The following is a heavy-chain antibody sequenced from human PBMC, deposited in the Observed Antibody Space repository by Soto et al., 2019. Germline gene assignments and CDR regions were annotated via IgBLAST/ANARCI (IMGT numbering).Heavy chain of an antibody. V-gene: IGHV4-34*01. CDR2: INHSGST. D-gene: IGHD3-16*02. CDR1: GGSFSGYY. CDR3: ARGFRDYVWGSYRPSNYYGMDV. J-gene: IGHJ6*02. Sequence: SETLSLTCAVYGGSFSGYYWSWIRQPPGKGLEWIGEINHSGSTNYNPSLKSRVTISVDTSKNQFSLKLSSVTATDTAVYYCARGFRDYVWGSYRPSNYYGMDVWGQGTTVTVSS.